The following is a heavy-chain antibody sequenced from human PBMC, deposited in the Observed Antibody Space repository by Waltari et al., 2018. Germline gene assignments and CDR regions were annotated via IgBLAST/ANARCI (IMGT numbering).Heavy chain of an antibody. Sequence: VQLVQPGAEVKQPGASVKVSCKASGYVFTAYAIHWVRLAPGHGPEWRSGSDPKTGDIQYRQKLQGRGTMTTDMSLTTVYMELSRVESDDTAVYYCAREFCSDGVCSDDAFDIWGQGTLVTVSS. J-gene: IGHJ3*02. CDR2: SDPKTGDI. V-gene: IGHV1-2*02. CDR3: AREFCSDGVCSDDAFDI. D-gene: IGHD2-15*01. CDR1: GYVFTAYA.